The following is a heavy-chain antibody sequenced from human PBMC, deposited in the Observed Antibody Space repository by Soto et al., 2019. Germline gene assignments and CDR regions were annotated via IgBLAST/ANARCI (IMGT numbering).Heavy chain of an antibody. CDR2: ISYDGSNK. J-gene: IGHJ6*02. CDR1: GFTFNNYA. D-gene: IGHD6-6*01. V-gene: IGHV3-30*04. CDR3: AKEGPLTYSSSGYYYYYGMDV. Sequence: QVQLVESGGGVVQPGRSLRLSCAASGFTFNNYAMHWVRQAPGKGLEWVAVISYDGSNKYYADSVKGRFTISRDNSKNTLYLQMNSLRAEDTAVYYCAKEGPLTYSSSGYYYYYGMDVWGQGTTVTVSS.